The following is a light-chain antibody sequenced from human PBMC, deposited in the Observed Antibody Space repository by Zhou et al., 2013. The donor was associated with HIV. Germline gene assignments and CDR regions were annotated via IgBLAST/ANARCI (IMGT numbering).Light chain of an antibody. V-gene: IGKV3-20*01. CDR1: QSVSSSY. CDR3: QQYGSSSFT. Sequence: LVLTQSPGTLSLSPGERATLSCRASQSVSSSYLAWYQQKPGQAPRLLIYGASSRATGIPDRFSGSGSGTDFTLTISRLEPEDFAVYYCQQYGSSSFTFGPGTKVDIK. CDR2: GAS. J-gene: IGKJ3*01.